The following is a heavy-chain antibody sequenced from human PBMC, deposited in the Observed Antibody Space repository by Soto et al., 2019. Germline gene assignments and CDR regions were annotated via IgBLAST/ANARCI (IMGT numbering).Heavy chain of an antibody. J-gene: IGHJ4*02. CDR3: GKDDPPNS. Sequence: PGGSLRLSCAASGFTFSIHAMSWVRQAPGKGLEWVGNINSCGFSTQFAESVKGRFTISRDNSKKTVYLQMDNLRAEDTALYYCGKDDPPNSWGQGTVVTVSS. V-gene: IGHV3-23*01. CDR2: INSCGFST. CDR1: GFTFSIHA.